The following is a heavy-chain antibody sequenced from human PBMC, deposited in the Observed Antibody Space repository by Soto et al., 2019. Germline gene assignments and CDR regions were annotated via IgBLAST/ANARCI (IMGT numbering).Heavy chain of an antibody. CDR1: GGSVNIGTYY. Sequence: SETLSLTCTVPGGSVNIGTYYWSWIRQPPGKGLEWIGYIYYSGSTNYNPSLKSRVTISVDTSKSQFSLKLSSVTAADTAVYYCARLTEDPYYYYGMDVWGQGTTVTVSS. V-gene: IGHV4-61*01. CDR3: ARLTEDPYYYYGMDV. CDR2: IYYSGST. J-gene: IGHJ6*02.